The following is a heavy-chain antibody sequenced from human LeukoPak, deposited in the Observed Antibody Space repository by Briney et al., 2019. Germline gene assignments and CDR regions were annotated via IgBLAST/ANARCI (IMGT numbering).Heavy chain of an antibody. CDR3: ASVVFGPGSYVHY. Sequence: SETLSLTCTVSGGAMNSYYWSWIRQPAGKGLEWIGRIFASGGTNYNPSLQSRVTMSVDKSKRQFSLRLSSVTAADTAVYYCASVVFGPGSYVHYWGQGTLVTVSS. J-gene: IGHJ4*02. CDR2: IFASGGT. D-gene: IGHD3-10*01. CDR1: GGAMNSYY. V-gene: IGHV4-4*07.